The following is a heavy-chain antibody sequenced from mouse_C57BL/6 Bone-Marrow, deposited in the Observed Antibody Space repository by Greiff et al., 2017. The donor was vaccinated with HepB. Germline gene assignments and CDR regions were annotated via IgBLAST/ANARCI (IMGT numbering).Heavy chain of an antibody. Sequence: EVQLQQSGPELVKPGASVKISCKASGYTFTDYYMNWVKQSHGKSLEWIGDINPNNGGTSYNQKFKGKATLTVDKSSSTAYMELRSLTSEDSAVYYCAEGADSSGYGYYAMDYWGQGTSVTVSS. CDR3: AEGADSSGYGYYAMDY. D-gene: IGHD3-2*02. V-gene: IGHV1-26*01. J-gene: IGHJ4*01. CDR1: GYTFTDYY. CDR2: INPNNGGT.